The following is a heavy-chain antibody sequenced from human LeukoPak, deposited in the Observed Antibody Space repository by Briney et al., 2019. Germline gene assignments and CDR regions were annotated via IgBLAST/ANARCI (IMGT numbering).Heavy chain of an antibody. CDR2: IYTSGST. CDR3: ARDPGRNYYYYYMDV. V-gene: IGHV4-61*02. CDR1: GGSISSGSYY. J-gene: IGHJ6*03. Sequence: PSQTLSLTCTVSGGSISSGSYYWSWIRQPAGKGLEWIGRIYTSGSTNYNPSLKGRVTISVDTSKNQFSPKLSSVPAADTAVYYCARDPGRNYYYYYMDVWGKGTTVTVSS.